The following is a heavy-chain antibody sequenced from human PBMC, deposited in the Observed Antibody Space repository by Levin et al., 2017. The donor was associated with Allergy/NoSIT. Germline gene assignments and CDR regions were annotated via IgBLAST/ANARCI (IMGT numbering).Heavy chain of an antibody. J-gene: IGHJ4*02. Sequence: GESLKISCEASGFTFSNAWMTWVRQAPGKGLEWVGRIKSNADGGTTDYAAPVKGRFTISRDDSKNTLYLQLNSLKTEDTAVYYCATYRSFSDYWGQGTLVTVSS. V-gene: IGHV3-15*01. CDR1: GFTFSNAW. D-gene: IGHD3-16*02. CDR3: ATYRSFSDY. CDR2: IKSNADGGTT.